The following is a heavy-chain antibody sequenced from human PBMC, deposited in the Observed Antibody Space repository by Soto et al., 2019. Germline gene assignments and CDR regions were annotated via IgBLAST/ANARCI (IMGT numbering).Heavy chain of an antibody. J-gene: IGHJ4*02. CDR2: IIPILDIA. CDR1: GGTFSSYT. Sequence: ASVKVSCKASGGTFSSYTISWVRQAPGQGLEWMGRIIPILDIANYAQKFQGRVTITADKSTSTAYMELSSLRSEDTAVYYCARDYDLGPYDYWGQGTLVTVSS. V-gene: IGHV1-69*04. CDR3: ARDYDLGPYDY. D-gene: IGHD3-3*01.